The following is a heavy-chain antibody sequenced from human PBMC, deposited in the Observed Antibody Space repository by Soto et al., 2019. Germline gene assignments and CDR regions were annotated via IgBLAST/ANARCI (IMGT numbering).Heavy chain of an antibody. V-gene: IGHV3-15*01. CDR3: TDKWLVSYDY. CDR2: IKTKTDGETT. CDR1: VFTFSTAW. Sequence: EVQLVESGGGLVKPGGSLRLSCAGSVFTFSTAWMSWVRQSPGKGLEWVGRIKTKTDGETTDYAAPVKGRFTISRDDSKNTLYLQMNSLRTEDTAVYYCTDKWLVSYDYWGQGTLVTVSS. D-gene: IGHD6-19*01. J-gene: IGHJ4*02.